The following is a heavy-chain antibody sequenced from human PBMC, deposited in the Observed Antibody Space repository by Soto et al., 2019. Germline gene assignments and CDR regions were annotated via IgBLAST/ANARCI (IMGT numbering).Heavy chain of an antibody. CDR2: VCGSGGSA. J-gene: IGHJ6*02. Sequence: HPGGSLRLSCAASGFTFTSYGMNWVRQATGKGLEWVSGVCGSGGSAYYADSVKGRFTRSRDNSKNTLYLQMNSLRAEDTAVYYCAKDFSTGQTYGIDYYYSTGMDVWGQGTTVTVSS. CDR1: GFTFTSYG. CDR3: AKDFSTGQTYGIDYYYSTGMDV. D-gene: IGHD3-10*01. V-gene: IGHV3-23*01.